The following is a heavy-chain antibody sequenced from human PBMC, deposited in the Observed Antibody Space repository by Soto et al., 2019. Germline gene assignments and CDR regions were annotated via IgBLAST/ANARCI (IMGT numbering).Heavy chain of an antibody. D-gene: IGHD6-19*01. CDR3: ARVYSSGWSFYYGTDV. Sequence: QATLQQSGPGLVKPSQTLSLTCAIFGDSLSSNSAIWNWFRQSPSRGLEWLGRTYYTSKWYNDSAVSVKSRISINPDTSKNQVSLQLNSVTPEDTAVYYCARVYSSGWSFYYGTDVWGQGTTVTVSS. J-gene: IGHJ6*02. V-gene: IGHV6-1*01. CDR2: TYYTSKWYN. CDR1: GDSLSSNSAI.